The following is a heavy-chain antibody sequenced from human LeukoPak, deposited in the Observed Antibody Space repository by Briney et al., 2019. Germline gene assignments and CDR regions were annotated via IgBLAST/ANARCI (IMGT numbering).Heavy chain of an antibody. V-gene: IGHV3-13*04. D-gene: IGHD3/OR15-3a*01. CDR3: ARAKRETSTRPWTSGMDV. J-gene: IGHJ6*02. CDR1: GFTLSDYD. CDR2: LGSAGDK. Sequence: GGSLRLSCAASGFTLSDYDIHWVRQPIGKGLEWVSGLGSAGDKYHAGSERGRFTISREDAENSVYLQMNGLSPEDTAIYYCARAKRETSTRPWTSGMDVWGQGTRVTVSS.